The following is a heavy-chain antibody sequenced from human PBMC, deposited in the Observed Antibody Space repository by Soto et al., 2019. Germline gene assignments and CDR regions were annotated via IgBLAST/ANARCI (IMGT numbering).Heavy chain of an antibody. CDR1: GFTFSSYG. J-gene: IGHJ4*02. Sequence: PGGSLRLSCAASGFTFSSYGMHWVRQAPGKGLEWVAVISYDGSNKYYADSVKGRFTISRDNSKNTLYLQMNSLRAEDTAVYYCAKDRSLDIDYWGQGTLVTVSS. CDR2: ISYDGSNK. D-gene: IGHD1-26*01. CDR3: AKDRSLDIDY. V-gene: IGHV3-30*18.